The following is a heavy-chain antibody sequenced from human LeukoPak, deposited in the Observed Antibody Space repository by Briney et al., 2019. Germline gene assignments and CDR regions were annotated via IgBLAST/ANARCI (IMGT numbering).Heavy chain of an antibody. Sequence: SDTLSLTCTVCGGSISISSYYCRRIRRPPGKGLEWIGSIYYSGSTSYNPSLKSRVTISVDTSKKQFSLKLSSVTAADTAVYYCADTIAAPTLYFDYWGQGTLVTVSS. J-gene: IGHJ4*02. V-gene: IGHV4-39*01. D-gene: IGHD6-6*01. CDR3: ADTIAAPTLYFDY. CDR1: GGSISISSYY. CDR2: IYYSGST.